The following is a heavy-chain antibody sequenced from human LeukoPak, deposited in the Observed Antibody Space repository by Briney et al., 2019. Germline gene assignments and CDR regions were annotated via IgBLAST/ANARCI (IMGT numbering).Heavy chain of an antibody. CDR2: IYTSGST. V-gene: IGHV4-4*07. J-gene: IGHJ5*02. Sequence: MTSETLSLTCTVSGGSISSYYWSWIRQPAGKGLEWIGRIYTSGSTNYNPSLKSRVTISVDKSKNQFSLKLSSVTAADTAVYYCAREGDGYLNWFDPWGQGTLVTVSS. CDR1: GGSISSYY. CDR3: AREGDGYLNWFDP. D-gene: IGHD5-18*01.